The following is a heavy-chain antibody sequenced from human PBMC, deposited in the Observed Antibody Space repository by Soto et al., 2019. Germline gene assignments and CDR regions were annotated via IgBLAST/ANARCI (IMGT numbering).Heavy chain of an antibody. J-gene: IGHJ6*02. Sequence: GGSLRLSCAASGFTFDDYTMHWVRQAPGKGLEWVSLISWDGGSTYYADSVKGRFTISRDNSKNSLYLQMNSLRTEDTALYYCAKDLAGYSSGGMGYYYYYYGMDVWGQGTTVTVSS. CDR2: ISWDGGST. V-gene: IGHV3-43*01. CDR1: GFTFDDYT. D-gene: IGHD6-19*01. CDR3: AKDLAGYSSGGMGYYYYYYGMDV.